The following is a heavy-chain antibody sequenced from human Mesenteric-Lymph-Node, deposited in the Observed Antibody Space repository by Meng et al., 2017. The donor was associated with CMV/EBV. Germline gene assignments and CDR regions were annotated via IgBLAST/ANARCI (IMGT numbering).Heavy chain of an antibody. J-gene: IGHJ4*02. CDR2: VYYTGTA. CDR1: CGSVSSRTYC. V-gene: IGHV4-31*01. Sequence: SCGSVSSRTYCLTLISQPPGKGLEWLGNVYYTGTAYCSPSITSHVSISVDASKTKFSLKLTSVTAADTAVYYCARFGIVGSTNHFDYWGQGTLVTVSS. D-gene: IGHD1-26*01. CDR3: ARFGIVGSTNHFDY.